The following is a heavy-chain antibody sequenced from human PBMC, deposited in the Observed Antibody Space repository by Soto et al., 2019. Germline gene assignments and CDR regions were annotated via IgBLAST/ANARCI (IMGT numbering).Heavy chain of an antibody. CDR1: GVSFSGYY. Sequence: PSETLSLTCAVYGVSFSGYYWSWIRQPPGKGLEWIGEINHSGSTNYNPSLKSRVTISVDTSKNQFSLKLSSVTAADTAVYYCARGQGRTLYSTVYYYYGMDVWGQGTTVTVSS. CDR2: INHSGST. CDR3: ARGQGRTLYSTVYYYYGMDV. J-gene: IGHJ6*02. V-gene: IGHV4-34*01. D-gene: IGHD2-8*01.